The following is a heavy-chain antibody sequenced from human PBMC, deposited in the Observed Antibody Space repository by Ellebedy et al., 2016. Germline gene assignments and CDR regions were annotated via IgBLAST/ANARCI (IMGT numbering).Heavy chain of an antibody. CDR1: GYTFTSYY. Sequence: ASVKVSCXASGYTFTSYYMHWVRQAPGQGLEWMGIINPSGGSTNYAQKFQGRVTITADESTSTAYMELSSLRSEDTAVYYCARAEPYCSSTSCYARWFDPWGQGTLVTVSS. CDR3: ARAEPYCSSTSCYARWFDP. V-gene: IGHV1-46*01. D-gene: IGHD2-2*01. J-gene: IGHJ5*02. CDR2: INPSGGST.